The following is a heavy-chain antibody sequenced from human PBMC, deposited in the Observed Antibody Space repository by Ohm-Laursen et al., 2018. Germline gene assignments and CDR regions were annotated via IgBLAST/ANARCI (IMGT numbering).Heavy chain of an antibody. D-gene: IGHD3-22*01. CDR3: AKDKPLIVVHQPPDY. Sequence: SLRLSCSASGFTFSSCAMSWVRQAPGKGLEWVSAISGSGGSTNYADSVKGRFTISRDNSKNTLYLQMNSLRAEDTAVYYCAKDKPLIVVHQPPDYWGQGTLVTVSS. CDR2: ISGSGGST. J-gene: IGHJ4*02. CDR1: GFTFSSCA. V-gene: IGHV3-23*01.